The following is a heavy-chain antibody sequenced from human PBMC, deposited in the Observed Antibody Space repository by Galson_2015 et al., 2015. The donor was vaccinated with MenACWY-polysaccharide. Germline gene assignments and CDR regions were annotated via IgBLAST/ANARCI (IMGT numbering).Heavy chain of an antibody. J-gene: IGHJ4*02. D-gene: IGHD2-21*01. V-gene: IGHV3-7*01. Sequence: SLRLSCAASGFSFSGHWMTWVRQAPGKGLEWVANINPDGSDKYYVDSVKGRFIISRDNAKNSVYLQMNGLRVEVTAMYYCGRHFDWAFDYRGQGALVTVSS. CDR2: INPDGSDK. CDR1: GFSFSGHW. CDR3: GRHFDWAFDY.